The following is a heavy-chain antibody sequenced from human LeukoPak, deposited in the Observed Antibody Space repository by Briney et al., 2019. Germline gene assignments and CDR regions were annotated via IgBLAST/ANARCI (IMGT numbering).Heavy chain of an antibody. CDR3: ASAGSGLY. J-gene: IGHJ4*02. D-gene: IGHD6-19*01. CDR2: ISSSSSTI. CDR1: GFSFSSYS. V-gene: IGHV3-48*02. Sequence: GGSLRLSCAASGFSFSSYSMNWVRQAPGKGLEWVSYISSSSSTIYYADSVKGRFTISRDSAKNPLYLQMNSLRDEDTAVYYCASAGSGLYWGQGTLVTVSS.